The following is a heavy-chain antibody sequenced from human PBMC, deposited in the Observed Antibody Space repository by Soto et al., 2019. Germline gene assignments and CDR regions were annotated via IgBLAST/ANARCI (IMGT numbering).Heavy chain of an antibody. CDR3: AKHEIVVVLAATHTDWYFDL. Sequence: GSLRHSCTASGFTFSTYAMSWVSQATGKGLEWVSAISGSGGSTYYADSVKGRFTISRDNTKNTLYLQMTSLRADDTAVYYCAKHEIVVVLAATHTDWYFDLWGRGTLVTVSS. D-gene: IGHD2-15*01. CDR1: GFTFSTYA. V-gene: IGHV3-23*01. J-gene: IGHJ2*01. CDR2: ISGSGGST.